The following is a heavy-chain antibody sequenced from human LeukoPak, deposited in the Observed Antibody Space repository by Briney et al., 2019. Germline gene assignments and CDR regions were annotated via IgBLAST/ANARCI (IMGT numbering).Heavy chain of an antibody. CDR1: GFTFSRYC. J-gene: IGHJ4*02. Sequence: GGSLRLSCAASGFTFSRYCMRWVRQAPGKGLVWVSCIKSDGSSTSIADSAKGRFTISRDNDKNTVYLQMNSLIAEDTAFYYCGNQCSGGICPENWGRGTLVTVSS. V-gene: IGHV3-74*01. CDR3: GNQCSGGICPEN. CDR2: IKSDGSST. D-gene: IGHD2-15*01.